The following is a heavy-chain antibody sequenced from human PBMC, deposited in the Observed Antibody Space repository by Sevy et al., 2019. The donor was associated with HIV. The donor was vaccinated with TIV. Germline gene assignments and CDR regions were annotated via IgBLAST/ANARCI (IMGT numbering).Heavy chain of an antibody. CDR2: IYYSGST. CDR3: ARVFRFLEWFRFDY. V-gene: IGHV4-30-4*01. D-gene: IGHD3-3*01. J-gene: IGHJ4*02. Sequence: SETLSLTCTVSVGSISSGDYYWSWIRQPPGKGLEWIGYIYYSGSTYYNPSLKSRVTISVDTSKNQFSLKLSSVTAADTAVYYCARVFRFLEWFRFDYWGQGTLVTVSS. CDR1: VGSISSGDYY.